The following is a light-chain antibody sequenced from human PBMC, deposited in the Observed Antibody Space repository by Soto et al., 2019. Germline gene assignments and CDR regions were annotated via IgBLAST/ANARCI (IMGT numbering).Light chain of an antibody. Sequence: QSALTQPASVSGSPGQSITLSCTRTSSDVGSYNLVSRYQQHPGKAPKVMIYEVSKRPSGVSNRFSGSKSGNTASLTISGLHAEDEADYYCCSYGGSYVFGPGTKVTVL. V-gene: IGLV2-23*02. CDR3: CSYGGSYV. J-gene: IGLJ1*01. CDR1: SSDVGSYNL. CDR2: EVS.